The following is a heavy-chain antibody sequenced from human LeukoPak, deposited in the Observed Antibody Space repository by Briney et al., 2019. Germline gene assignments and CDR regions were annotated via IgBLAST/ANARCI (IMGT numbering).Heavy chain of an antibody. J-gene: IGHJ5*02. D-gene: IGHD2-2*01. V-gene: IGHV1-18*01. CDR2: ISAYNGNT. CDR1: GYTFTSYG. Sequence: GASVKVSCKASGYTFTSYGISWVRQAPGQGLEWMGWISAYNGNTNYAQKLQGRVTMTTDTSTSTAYMELRSPRSDDTAVYYCARLDCSSTSCPRNWFDPWGQGTLVTVSS. CDR3: ARLDCSSTSCPRNWFDP.